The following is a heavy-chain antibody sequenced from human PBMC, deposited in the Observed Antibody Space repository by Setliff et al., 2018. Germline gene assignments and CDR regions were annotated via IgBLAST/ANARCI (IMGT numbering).Heavy chain of an antibody. CDR2: INDSGSS. V-gene: IGHV4-31*03. J-gene: IGHJ4*02. CDR3: ARGTWGYFDY. CDR1: GGSISSGGYY. D-gene: IGHD3-16*01. Sequence: SETLSLTCTVSGGSISSGGYYWSWIRQHPGKGLEWIGSINDSGSSYYNPSLKSRVTISLDTPKNQFFLRLRSVTPADTAVYFCARGTWGYFDYWGQGTLVTVSS.